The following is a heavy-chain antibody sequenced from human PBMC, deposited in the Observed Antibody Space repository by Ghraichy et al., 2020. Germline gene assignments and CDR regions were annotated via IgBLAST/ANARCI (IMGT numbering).Heavy chain of an antibody. Sequence: LSLTCAASGFTVSSNYMSWVRQAPGKGLEWVSVIYSGGSTYYADSVKGRFTISRDNSKNTLYLQMNSLRAEDTAVYYCARDVIYGDYADYWGQGTLVTVSS. CDR2: IYSGGST. CDR3: ARDVIYGDYADY. CDR1: GFTVSSNY. J-gene: IGHJ4*02. V-gene: IGHV3-66*01. D-gene: IGHD4-17*01.